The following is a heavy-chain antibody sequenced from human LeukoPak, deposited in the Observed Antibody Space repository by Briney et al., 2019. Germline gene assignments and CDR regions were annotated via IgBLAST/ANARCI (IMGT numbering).Heavy chain of an antibody. V-gene: IGHV4-34*01. CDR1: GESFRGFF. D-gene: IGHD3-3*01. Sequence: SETLSLTCAVYGESFRGFFWSWIRQPPGKGLEWIGEINHSGSTNYNPSLKSRVTISVDTSKNQFSLKLSSVTAADTAVYYCARGRSITIFGVVPKRFDPWGQGTLVTVSS. CDR3: ARGRSITIFGVVPKRFDP. J-gene: IGHJ5*02. CDR2: INHSGST.